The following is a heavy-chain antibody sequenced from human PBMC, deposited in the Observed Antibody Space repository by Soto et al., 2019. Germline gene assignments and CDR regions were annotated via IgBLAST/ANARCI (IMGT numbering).Heavy chain of an antibody. CDR2: ISGSGGST. D-gene: IGHD6-13*01. CDR1: GFTFSSYA. J-gene: IGHJ4*02. Sequence: SGGSLRLSCAASGFTFSSYAMSWVRQAPGKGLEWVSAISGSGGSTYYADSVKGRFTISRDNSKNTLYLQMNSLRAEDTAVYYCAKSVSSWEVTYFDYWGQGTLVTVSS. CDR3: AKSVSSWEVTYFDY. V-gene: IGHV3-23*01.